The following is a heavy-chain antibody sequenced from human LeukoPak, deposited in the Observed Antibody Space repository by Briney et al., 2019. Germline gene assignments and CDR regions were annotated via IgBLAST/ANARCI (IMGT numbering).Heavy chain of an antibody. CDR1: GFTFNTYT. Sequence: PGGSLRLSCAASGFTFNTYTMNWVRQAPGKGLEWVSSISSGTSYIYYADSVKGRFTISRDNAKNSLYLQMNSLRAEDTAVYYCARDPTSSWETAFDTWGQGTMVTVSS. J-gene: IGHJ3*02. V-gene: IGHV3-21*01. CDR2: ISSGTSYI. D-gene: IGHD1-26*01. CDR3: ARDPTSSWETAFDT.